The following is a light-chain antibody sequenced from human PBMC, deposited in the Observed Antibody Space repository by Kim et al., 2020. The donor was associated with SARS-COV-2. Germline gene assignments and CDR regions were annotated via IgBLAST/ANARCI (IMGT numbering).Light chain of an antibody. CDR1: SSDIGDYDS. Sequence: QSALTQPASVSGSPGQSITISCTGTSSDIGDYDSVSWYQQHPGKAPKLMIYDVNNRPSGVSYRFSGSKSGNTASLTISGLQSEDEADYYCSSYSRSITSPNWVFGGGTQLTVL. CDR3: SSYSRSITSPNWV. V-gene: IGLV2-14*03. CDR2: DVN. J-gene: IGLJ3*02.